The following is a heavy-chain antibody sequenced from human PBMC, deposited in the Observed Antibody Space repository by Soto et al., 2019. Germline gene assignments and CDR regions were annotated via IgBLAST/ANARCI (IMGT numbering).Heavy chain of an antibody. V-gene: IGHV3-23*01. Sequence: EVQLLESGGGLVQPGGSLRLSCVASGFTLSTYAMSWVRQAPGKGLEWVSGITGSGGSTYYADSVKGRFTISRDNSKSTVSLHMNSLRGEDTAVDYWVKHRGNPAGALDIWGQGTMVTVSS. CDR1: GFTLSTYA. D-gene: IGHD6-19*01. CDR3: VKHRGNPAGALDI. J-gene: IGHJ3*02. CDR2: ITGSGGST.